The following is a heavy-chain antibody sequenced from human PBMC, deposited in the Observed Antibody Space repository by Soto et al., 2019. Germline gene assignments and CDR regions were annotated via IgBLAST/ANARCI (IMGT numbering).Heavy chain of an antibody. J-gene: IGHJ4*02. CDR3: ARGMSYYDSSGYYGLFDY. Sequence: VQLVESGGGVVQPGRSLRLSCAASGFTFSNYAIHWVRQAPGKGLEGMAVISYDGSNEYYADSVKGRFTISRDNSKNTLFLQMNSLRPEDTAVFYCARGMSYYDSSGYYGLFDYWGQGTLVTVSS. D-gene: IGHD3-22*01. CDR2: ISYDGSNE. V-gene: IGHV3-30-3*01. CDR1: GFTFSNYA.